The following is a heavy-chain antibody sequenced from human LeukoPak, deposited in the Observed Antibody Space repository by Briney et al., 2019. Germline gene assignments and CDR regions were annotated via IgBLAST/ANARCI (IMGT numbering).Heavy chain of an antibody. V-gene: IGHV4-61*02. CDR3: AGTRRYCSGGSCYNWFDP. D-gene: IGHD2-15*01. CDR2: IYTSGST. CDR1: GGSISSDVYY. Sequence: PSQTLTLTCTVSGGSISSDVYYWSWIRQPAGKGLEWFGSIYTSGSTNYNPSLKSRVTLSVDTSKNQFSLKLSSVTAADTAVYYCAGTRRYCSGGSCYNWFDPWGQGTLVIVSS. J-gene: IGHJ5*02.